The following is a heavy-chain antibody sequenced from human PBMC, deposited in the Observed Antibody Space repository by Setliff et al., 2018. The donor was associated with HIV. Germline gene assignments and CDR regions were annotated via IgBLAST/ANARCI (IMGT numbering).Heavy chain of an antibody. Sequence: ASVKVSCKASGYTFTSYGISWVRQAPGQGLEWMGWISAYNGNTNYAQKLQGRVTMTTDTSTSTAYMELRSLRSDDTAVYYCARIPRRDGYNWGFDYWGRGTLVTVSS. CDR2: ISAYNGNT. CDR3: ARIPRRDGYNWGFDY. CDR1: GYTFTSYG. V-gene: IGHV1-18*01. J-gene: IGHJ4*02. D-gene: IGHD5-12*01.